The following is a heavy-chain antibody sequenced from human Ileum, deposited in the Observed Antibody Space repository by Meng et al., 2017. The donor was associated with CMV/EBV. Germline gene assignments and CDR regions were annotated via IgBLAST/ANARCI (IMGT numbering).Heavy chain of an antibody. CDR2: IYDAGNT. Sequence: GESLKISCAASGFTVSNNYMNWVRQAPGKGLEWVSVIYDAGNTYYADSVKGRFTNSRDNSKNTLYLQMNGLRVGDTAVYYCAGGAVDWGQGTLVTVSS. V-gene: IGHV3-66*02. CDR1: GFTVSNNY. J-gene: IGHJ4*02. D-gene: IGHD6-19*01. CDR3: AGGAVD.